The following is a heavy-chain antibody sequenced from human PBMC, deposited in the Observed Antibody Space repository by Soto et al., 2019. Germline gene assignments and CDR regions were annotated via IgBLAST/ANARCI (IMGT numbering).Heavy chain of an antibody. CDR1: GFTFSDYY. V-gene: IGHV3-11*01. CDR3: ARVGSILAAGTPDY. CDR2: ISGSGSTI. Sequence: VGSLRLSCAASGFTFSDYYMSWFRQAPGKGLEWVSYISGSGSTIHDADSVKGRFTISRDNAKNSLYLQMNSLRAEDTAVYYCARVGSILAAGTPDYWGQGTLVTVSS. J-gene: IGHJ4*02. D-gene: IGHD6-13*01.